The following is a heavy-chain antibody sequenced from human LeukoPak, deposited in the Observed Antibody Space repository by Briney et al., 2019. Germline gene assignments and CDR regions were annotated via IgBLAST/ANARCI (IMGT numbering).Heavy chain of an antibody. CDR2: IYYSGST. CDR1: GGSISSGGYY. Sequence: SETLSLTCTVSGGSISSGGYYWGWLRQHPGKGLEWIGYIYYSGSTYYNPSLKSRVTISVDTSKNQFSLKLSSVTAADTAVYYCARGHGDYGDAFDIWGQGTMVTVSS. CDR3: ARGHGDYGDAFDI. V-gene: IGHV4-31*03. J-gene: IGHJ3*02. D-gene: IGHD4-17*01.